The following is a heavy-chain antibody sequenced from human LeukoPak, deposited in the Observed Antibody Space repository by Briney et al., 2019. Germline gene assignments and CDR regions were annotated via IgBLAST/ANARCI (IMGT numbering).Heavy chain of an antibody. V-gene: IGHV3-30*18. CDR1: GFTFSSYG. J-gene: IGHJ4*02. Sequence: GGSLRLSCAASGFTFSSYGMHWVRQAPGKGLEWVAVISYDGSNKYYADSVKGRFTISRDNSKNTLYLQMNSLRAEDTAVYYCAKDAKRRIAAAPFDYWGQGTLVTVSS. CDR3: AKDAKRRIAAAPFDY. D-gene: IGHD6-13*01. CDR2: ISYDGSNK.